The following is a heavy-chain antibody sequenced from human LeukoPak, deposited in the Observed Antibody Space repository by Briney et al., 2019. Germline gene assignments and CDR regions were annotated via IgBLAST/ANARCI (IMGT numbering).Heavy chain of an antibody. CDR1: GFTFSSYG. D-gene: IGHD2-15*01. J-gene: IGHJ4*02. CDR3: AKDLRPGRYCSGGNCLPHDY. V-gene: IGHV3-30*02. Sequence: SGGSLRLSCAASGFTFSSYGMHWVRQAPGKGLEWMAFIRYDGSTKYYADSVKGRFTISRDNSKNTLYLKMNSLTAEDTAVYCCAKDLRPGRYCSGGNCLPHDYWGQGTLVTVSS. CDR2: IRYDGSTK.